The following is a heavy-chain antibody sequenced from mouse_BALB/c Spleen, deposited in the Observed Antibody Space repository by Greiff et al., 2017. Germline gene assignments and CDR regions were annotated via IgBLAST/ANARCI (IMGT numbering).Heavy chain of an antibody. D-gene: IGHD4-1*01. J-gene: IGHJ3*01. CDR3: AANWDGRAWFAY. CDR1: GYSFTSYW. Sequence: QVQLQQSGPQLVRPGASVKISCKASGYSFTSYWMHWVKQRPGQGLEWIGMIDPSDSETRLNQKFKDKATLTVDKSSSTAYMQLSSLTSEDSAVYYCAANWDGRAWFAYWGQGTLVTVSA. V-gene: IGHV1-74*01. CDR2: IDPSDSET.